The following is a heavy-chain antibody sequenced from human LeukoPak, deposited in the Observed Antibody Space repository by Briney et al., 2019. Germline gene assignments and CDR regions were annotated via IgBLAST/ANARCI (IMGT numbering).Heavy chain of an antibody. D-gene: IGHD3-3*01. CDR2: ISSSGSTI. Sequence: GGSLRLSCAASGFTFSDYYMSWIRQAPGKGLDWVSYISSSGSTIYYADSVKGRFTISRDNAKNSLYLQMNSLRAEDTAVYYCARASSSGITIFGVVTGFDYWGQGTLVTVSS. V-gene: IGHV3-11*04. CDR1: GFTFSDYY. CDR3: ARASSSGITIFGVVTGFDY. J-gene: IGHJ4*02.